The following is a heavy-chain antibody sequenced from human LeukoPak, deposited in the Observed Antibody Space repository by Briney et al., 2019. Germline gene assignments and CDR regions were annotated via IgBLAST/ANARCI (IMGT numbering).Heavy chain of an antibody. Sequence: SQTLSLTCTVSGGSISSGDYYWSWIRQPPGKGLEWIGYIYYSGSTYYNPSLKSRVTISVDTSKNQFSLKLSSVTAADTAVYYCARDSSSSLTYYYYGMDVWGQGTTVTVSS. CDR1: GGSISSGDYY. V-gene: IGHV4-30-4*08. CDR2: IYYSGST. D-gene: IGHD6-13*01. J-gene: IGHJ6*02. CDR3: ARDSSSSLTYYYYGMDV.